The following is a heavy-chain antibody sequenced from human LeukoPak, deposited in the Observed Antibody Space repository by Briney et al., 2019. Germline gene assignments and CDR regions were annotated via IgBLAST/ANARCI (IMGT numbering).Heavy chain of an antibody. V-gene: IGHV4-34*01. Sequence: PSETLSLTCAVYGGSFSGYYWSWIRQPPGKVLEWIGEINHSGSTNYNLSLKSRVTISVDTSKNQFSLKLSSVTAADTAVYYCARPNYPYYYDSSGYYFDYWGQGTLVTVSS. CDR3: ARPNYPYYYDSSGYYFDY. D-gene: IGHD3-22*01. CDR1: GGSFSGYY. CDR2: INHSGST. J-gene: IGHJ4*02.